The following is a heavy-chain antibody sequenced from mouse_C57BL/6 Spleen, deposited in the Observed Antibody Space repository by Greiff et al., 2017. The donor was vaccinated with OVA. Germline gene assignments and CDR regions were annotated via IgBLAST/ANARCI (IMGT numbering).Heavy chain of an antibody. CDR3: AREGTALD. CDR2: IYPGDGDT. V-gene: IGHV1-80*01. J-gene: IGHJ3*01. CDR1: GYAFSSYW. D-gene: IGHD4-1*01. Sequence: QVHVKQSGAELVKPGASVKISCKASGYAFSSYWMNWVKQRPGKGLEWIGQIYPGDGDTNYNGKFKGKATLTADKSSSTAYMQLSSLTSEDSAVYFCAREGTALDWGQGTLVTVSA.